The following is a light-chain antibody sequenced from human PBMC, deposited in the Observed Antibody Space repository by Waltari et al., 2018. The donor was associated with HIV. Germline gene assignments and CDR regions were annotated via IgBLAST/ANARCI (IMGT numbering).Light chain of an antibody. CDR2: KDS. CDR3: QSADSSGTWV. J-gene: IGLJ2*01. Sequence: SYELTQPPSVSVSPGQTARITCSGDALPKQYAYWYQQRPGQAPVLVMSKDSERPSGLPERFSGSSSGTTVTLTISGVQAEDEADYYCQSADSSGTWVFGGGTKLTVL. CDR1: ALPKQY. V-gene: IGLV3-25*03.